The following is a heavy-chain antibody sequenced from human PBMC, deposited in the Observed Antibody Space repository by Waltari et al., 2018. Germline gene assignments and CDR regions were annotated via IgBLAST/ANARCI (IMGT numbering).Heavy chain of an antibody. CDR2: IIPICGTA. CDR1: GGTFSSYA. D-gene: IGHD3-10*01. J-gene: IGHJ6*02. CDR3: ARDRGEYYGSASDGMDV. V-gene: IGHV1-69*01. Sequence: QVQLVQSGAEVKKPGSSVKVSCKASGGTFSSYAISWVRQAPGQGLEWMGGIIPICGTANEGQKFKGRVTITADESTSTAYMELSSLRSEDTAVYYCARDRGEYYGSASDGMDVWGQGTTVTVSS.